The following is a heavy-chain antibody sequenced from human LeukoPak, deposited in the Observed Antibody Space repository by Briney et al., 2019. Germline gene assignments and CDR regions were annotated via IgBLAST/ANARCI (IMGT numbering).Heavy chain of an antibody. CDR3: AKESYNRLCYVDF. V-gene: IGHV3-23*01. J-gene: IGHJ4*02. CDR1: GFTFSSYA. Sequence: GGSLRLSCAASGFTFSSYAMSWVRQAPGKGLEWVPLISGSGGTTYYADSVKGRFTISRDTSKNYLSLQMNNLRADATAVYYCAKESYNRLCYVDFWGQGTLVTVSS. D-gene: IGHD1-14*01. CDR2: ISGSGGTT.